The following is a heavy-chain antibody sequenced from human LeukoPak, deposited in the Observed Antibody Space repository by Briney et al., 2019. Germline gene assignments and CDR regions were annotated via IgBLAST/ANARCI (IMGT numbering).Heavy chain of an antibody. V-gene: IGHV4-39*02. CDR2: IYYSGST. Sequence: PSETLSLTCTVSGGSISSSSYYWGWIRQPPGKGLGWIGGIYYSGSTYYNPSLKSRVTISVDTSKNQFSLKLSSVTAADTAVYYCARERSGSSPHAFDIWGQGTMVTVSS. J-gene: IGHJ3*02. D-gene: IGHD1-26*01. CDR3: ARERSGSSPHAFDI. CDR1: GGSISSSSYY.